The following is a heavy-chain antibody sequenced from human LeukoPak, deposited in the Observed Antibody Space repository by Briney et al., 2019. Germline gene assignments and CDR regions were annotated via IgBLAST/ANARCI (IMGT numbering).Heavy chain of an antibody. CDR2: IKQDGSEK. V-gene: IGHV3-7*03. J-gene: IGHJ4*02. Sequence: GGSPRLSCAASGFSFSSYWMNWVRQAPGKGLEWVANIKQDGSEKYYVDSVKGRFTISRDNAKNSLYLQMNSLRAEDTAVYYCASGGYSFFYWGQGTLVTVSS. D-gene: IGHD5-18*01. CDR3: ASGGYSFFY. CDR1: GFSFSSYW.